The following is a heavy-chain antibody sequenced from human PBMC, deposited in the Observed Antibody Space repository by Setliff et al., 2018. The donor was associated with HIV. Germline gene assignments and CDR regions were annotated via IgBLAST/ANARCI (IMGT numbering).Heavy chain of an antibody. Sequence: GESLKISCKGSGYSFTSYWIGWVRQMPGKGLEWMGIIYPGDSDTRYSPSFQGQVTISADKSISTAYLQWSTLKVSDAAMYYCARSRRDGYNLEAFDIWGQGTMVTVSS. CDR3: ARSRRDGYNLEAFDI. D-gene: IGHD5-12*01. CDR1: GYSFTSYW. V-gene: IGHV5-51*01. CDR2: IYPGDSDT. J-gene: IGHJ3*02.